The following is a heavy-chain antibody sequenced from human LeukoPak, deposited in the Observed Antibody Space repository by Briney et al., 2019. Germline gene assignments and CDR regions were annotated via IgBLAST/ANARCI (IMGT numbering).Heavy chain of an antibody. D-gene: IGHD1-7*01. J-gene: IGHJ3*02. Sequence: GGSLRLSCAASGFTFSSYGMHWVRQAPGKGLEWVAFIRYDGSNKYYADSVKGRFTISRDNSKNTLYLQMNSLRAEDTAVYYCAKGANWNYGVDAFDIWGQGTMVTVSS. CDR1: GFTFSSYG. V-gene: IGHV3-30*02. CDR3: AKGANWNYGVDAFDI. CDR2: IRYDGSNK.